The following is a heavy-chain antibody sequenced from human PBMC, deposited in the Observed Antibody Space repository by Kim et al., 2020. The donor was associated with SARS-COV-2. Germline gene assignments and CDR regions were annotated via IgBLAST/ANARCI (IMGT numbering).Heavy chain of an antibody. Sequence: GGSLRLSCAASGFTFRNYALHWVRQAPGKGPEWVSVISYDGTNKYYADSVKGRFTISRDNDKNSLYLQMNSLRAEDTAVYYCARGPNYSPFDYWGQGTMVTVSS. J-gene: IGHJ4*02. V-gene: IGHV3-30-3*01. D-gene: IGHD4-4*01. CDR1: GFTFRNYA. CDR3: ARGPNYSPFDY. CDR2: ISYDGTNK.